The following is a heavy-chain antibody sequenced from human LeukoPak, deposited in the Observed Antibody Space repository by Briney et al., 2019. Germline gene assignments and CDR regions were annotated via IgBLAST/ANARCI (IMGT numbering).Heavy chain of an antibody. V-gene: IGHV3-48*03. Sequence: GGSLRLSCAASGFTFSSYEMNWVRQAPGKWLEWVSYISSSGSTIYYADSVKGRFTISRDNAKNSLYLQMNSLRAEDTAVYYCARVRITMVRGIMDVWGKGTTVTISS. CDR3: ARVRITMVRGIMDV. CDR1: GFTFSSYE. D-gene: IGHD3-10*01. J-gene: IGHJ6*04. CDR2: ISSSGSTI.